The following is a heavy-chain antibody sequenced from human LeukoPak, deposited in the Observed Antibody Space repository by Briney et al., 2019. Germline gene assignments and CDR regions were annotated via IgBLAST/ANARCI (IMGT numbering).Heavy chain of an antibody. CDR2: ISNSGSA. Sequence: SETLSLTCTVSGGSISSGNYHWSWIRQPPGKGLEWIGYISNSGSASYNPSLKSRVIISVDTSKNQFSLKVSSVTAADTAVYYCARHFYMDVWGKGTTVTVSS. CDR1: GGSISSGNYH. V-gene: IGHV4-30-4*01. J-gene: IGHJ6*03. CDR3: ARHFYMDV. D-gene: IGHD2/OR15-2a*01.